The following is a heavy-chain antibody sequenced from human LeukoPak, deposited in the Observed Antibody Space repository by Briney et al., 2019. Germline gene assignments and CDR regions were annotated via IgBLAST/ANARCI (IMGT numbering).Heavy chain of an antibody. V-gene: IGHV3-66*02. J-gene: IGHJ4*02. Sequence: GGSLRLSCAASGFTVSSNYMSWVRQAPGKGLEWVSVIYSGGSTYYADSVRGRFTISRDNSKNTLYLQMNSLRAEDTAVYYCARDGAGYSFDYWGQGTLVTVSS. CDR1: GFTVSSNY. CDR3: ARDGAGYSFDY. D-gene: IGHD3-22*01. CDR2: IYSGGST.